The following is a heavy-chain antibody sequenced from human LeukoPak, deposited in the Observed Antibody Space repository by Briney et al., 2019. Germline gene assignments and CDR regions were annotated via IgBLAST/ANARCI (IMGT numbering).Heavy chain of an antibody. CDR1: GYSFTSYW. CDR3: ARLNKLDYYYYYYYMDV. Sequence: GEYLKISCKGSGYSFTSYWIGWVRQMPGKGLEWMGIIYPGDSDTRYSPSFQGQVTISADKSISTAYLQWSSLKASDTAMYYCARLNKLDYYYYYYYMDVWGKGTTVTVSS. V-gene: IGHV5-51*01. J-gene: IGHJ6*03. CDR2: IYPGDSDT. D-gene: IGHD1/OR15-1a*01.